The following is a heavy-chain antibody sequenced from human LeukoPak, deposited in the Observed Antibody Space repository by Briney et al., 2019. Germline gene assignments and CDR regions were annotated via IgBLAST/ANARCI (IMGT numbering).Heavy chain of an antibody. CDR1: GGSISTGSYY. CDR3: ARAPRGVAVAAYVDY. CDR2: MYISGYT. Sequence: SETLSLTCIVSGGSISTGSYYWSWIRQPAGKGLEWIGRMYISGYTNYNPSLKSRVTISVDTSKNQFSLKLSSVTAADTAVYYCARAPRGVAVAAYVDYWGQGTLVTVSS. D-gene: IGHD6-19*01. V-gene: IGHV4-61*02. J-gene: IGHJ4*02.